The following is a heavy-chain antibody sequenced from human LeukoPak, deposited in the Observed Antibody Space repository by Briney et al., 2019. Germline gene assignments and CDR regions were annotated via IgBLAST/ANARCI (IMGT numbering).Heavy chain of an antibody. CDR1: GLTSDDYD. CDR3: AALSVRNRLDY. CDR2: LSWNSDRI. V-gene: IGHV3-9*02. J-gene: IGHJ4*02. Sequence: GRSPRLSCAASGLTSDDYDTHWVRQAPGRGLEWVAGLSWNSDRIAYADSVKGRFTISRDNAKNSLCLQMNSLRGEDMALYDCAALSVRNRLDYWGQGTLVTVSS. D-gene: IGHD1-14*01.